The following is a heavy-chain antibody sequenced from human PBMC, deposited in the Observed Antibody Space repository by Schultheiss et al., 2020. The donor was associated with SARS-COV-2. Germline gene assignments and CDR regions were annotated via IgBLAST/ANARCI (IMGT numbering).Heavy chain of an antibody. CDR1: GGSISSGGYY. D-gene: IGHD6-13*01. Sequence: SETLSLTCTVSGGSISSGGYYWSWIRQPPGKGLEWIGYIYYSGSTNYNPSLKSRVTISVDTSKNQFSLKLSSVTAADTAVYYCARVGAKGIAAAGQIDYWGQGTLVTVAS. J-gene: IGHJ4*02. V-gene: IGHV4-61*08. CDR2: IYYSGST. CDR3: ARVGAKGIAAAGQIDY.